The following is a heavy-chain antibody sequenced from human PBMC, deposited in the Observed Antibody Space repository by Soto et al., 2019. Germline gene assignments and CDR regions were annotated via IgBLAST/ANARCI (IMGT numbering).Heavy chain of an antibody. CDR1: GYTFTSYA. V-gene: IGHV1-3*01. J-gene: IGHJ4*02. CDR3: ARGAMIVVVNVDY. D-gene: IGHD3-22*01. Sequence: ASVKVSCKASGYTFTSYAMHWVRQAPGQRLEWMGWINAGNGNTKYSQKFQGRVTITRDTSASTAYMELSSLRSEDTAVYYCARGAMIVVVNVDYWGQGTLVTVSS. CDR2: INAGNGNT.